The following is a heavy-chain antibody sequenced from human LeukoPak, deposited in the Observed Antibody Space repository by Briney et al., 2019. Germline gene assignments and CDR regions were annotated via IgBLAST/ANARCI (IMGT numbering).Heavy chain of an antibody. CDR3: AKASKIVGVFDY. Sequence: GGSLRLSCAASGFTFSSYGMHWVRQAPGKGLEWVSGISWNSGSIGYADSVKGRFTISRDNAKNSLYLQMNSLRAEDTALYYCAKASKIVGVFDYWGQGTLVTVSS. CDR2: ISWNSGSI. D-gene: IGHD3-22*01. CDR1: GFTFSSYG. J-gene: IGHJ4*02. V-gene: IGHV3-9*01.